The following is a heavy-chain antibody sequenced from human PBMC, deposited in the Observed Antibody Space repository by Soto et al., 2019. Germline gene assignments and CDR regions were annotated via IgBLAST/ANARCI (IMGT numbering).Heavy chain of an antibody. Sequence: GGSLRLSCAASGFTFSSYDMHWVRQATGKGLEWVSAIGTAGDTYYPGSVKGRFTISRENAKNSLYLQMNSLRAGDTAVYYCARGVASGTIDYWGQGTLVTVSS. V-gene: IGHV3-13*01. CDR1: GFTFSSYD. J-gene: IGHJ4*02. CDR2: IGTAGDT. CDR3: ARGVASGTIDY. D-gene: IGHD1-7*01.